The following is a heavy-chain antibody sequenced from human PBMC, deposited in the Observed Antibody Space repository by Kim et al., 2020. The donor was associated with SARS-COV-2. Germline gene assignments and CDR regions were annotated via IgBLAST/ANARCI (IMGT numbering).Heavy chain of an antibody. CDR2: ISWNSGSI. CDR3: AKALEWELLPGAFDI. J-gene: IGHJ3*02. CDR1: GFTFGDYA. Sequence: GGSLRLSCAASGFTFGDYAMHWVRQAPGKGLEWVSGISWNSGSIGYADSVKGRFTISRDNAKNSLYLQMNSLRAQDTALYYCAKALEWELLPGAFDIWGQGTMVTVSS. V-gene: IGHV3-9*01. D-gene: IGHD1-26*01.